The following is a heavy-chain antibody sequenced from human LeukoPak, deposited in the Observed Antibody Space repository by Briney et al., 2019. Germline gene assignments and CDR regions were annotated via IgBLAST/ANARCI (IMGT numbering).Heavy chain of an antibody. CDR1: EFTFSRYW. J-gene: IGHJ4*02. CDR2: IKEDGSRE. D-gene: IGHD2-8*01. V-gene: IGHV3-7*03. Sequence: GGSLRLSCAASEFTFSRYWMSWVRQAPGRGLEWVGNIKEDGSREYYADSVKGRFTISRDNAKNSLYLQINSLRVEDTAVYYCAAPTKPALYFDYWGQGTLVTVSS. CDR3: AAPTKPALYFDY.